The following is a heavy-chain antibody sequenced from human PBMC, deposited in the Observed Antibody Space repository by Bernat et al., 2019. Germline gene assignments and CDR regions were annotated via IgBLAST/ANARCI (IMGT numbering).Heavy chain of an antibody. CDR3: AKVWVPVTTPLYYFDY. Sequence: EVELLESGGGLVQPGGSLRLSCAASGFTFSSYAMSWVRQAPGKGLEWVSVISTSGDSTYYADAVKGRFTISRDNSKNTLYLQMNILRAEDTAVYFCAKVWVPVTTPLYYFDYWGQGTLVTVSS. CDR1: GFTFSSYA. J-gene: IGHJ4*02. D-gene: IGHD4-17*01. CDR2: ISTSGDST. V-gene: IGHV3-23*01.